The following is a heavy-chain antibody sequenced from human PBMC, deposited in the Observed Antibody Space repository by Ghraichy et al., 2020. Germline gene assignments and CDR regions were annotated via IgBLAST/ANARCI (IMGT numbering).Heavy chain of an antibody. CDR1: GFTFSSYS. V-gene: IGHV3-21*01. CDR3: ARQYGDYVGWFDP. J-gene: IGHJ5*02. D-gene: IGHD4-17*01. CDR2: ISSSSSYI. Sequence: GGSLRLSCAASGFTFSSYSMNWVRQAPGKGLEWVSSISSSSSYIYYADSVKGRFTISRDNAKNSLYLQMNSLRAEDTAVYYCARQYGDYVGWFDPWGQGTLVTVSS.